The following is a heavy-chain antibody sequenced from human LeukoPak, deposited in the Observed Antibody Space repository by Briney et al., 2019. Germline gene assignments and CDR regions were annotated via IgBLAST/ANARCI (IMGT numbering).Heavy chain of an antibody. J-gene: IGHJ4*02. CDR3: ARLADGHNLRYFDY. CDR1: GDSISGYY. Sequence: PSETLSLTCTVSGDSISGYYWTWIRHPPGKGLEWTGYIYYSGSTTYNPSFKSRVTMSIDTSKSQFSLNLSSVTAADTAVYYCARLADGHNLRYFDYWGQGTLVTVSS. D-gene: IGHD5-24*01. CDR2: IYYSGST. V-gene: IGHV4-59*08.